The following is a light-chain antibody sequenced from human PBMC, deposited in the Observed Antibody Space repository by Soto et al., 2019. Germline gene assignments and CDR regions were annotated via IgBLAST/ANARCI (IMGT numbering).Light chain of an antibody. J-gene: IGKJ1*01. V-gene: IGKV3-20*01. CDR3: QQYGSSPWT. Sequence: EIVLTQSPGTLSLSPGERATLSCRASQSVSSSSLAWYQQKPGQAPRLLIYGASSRATGIPDRFSGSGSGTDFTLTISRLEPEDFALYYCQQYGSSPWTFGQGTKVDI. CDR1: QSVSSSS. CDR2: GAS.